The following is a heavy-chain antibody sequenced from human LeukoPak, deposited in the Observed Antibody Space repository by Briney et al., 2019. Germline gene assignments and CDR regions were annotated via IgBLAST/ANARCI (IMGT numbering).Heavy chain of an antibody. CDR1: GYTFTSNG. CDR2: INPSGGST. CDR3: ARDSQNWFDP. J-gene: IGHJ5*02. Sequence: GASVKVSCKASGYTFTSNGLSWVRQAPGQGLEWMGIINPSGGSTSYAQRFQGRVTMTRDMSTSTVYMELSSLRSEDTAVYYCARDSQNWFDPWGQGTLVTVSS. V-gene: IGHV1-46*01.